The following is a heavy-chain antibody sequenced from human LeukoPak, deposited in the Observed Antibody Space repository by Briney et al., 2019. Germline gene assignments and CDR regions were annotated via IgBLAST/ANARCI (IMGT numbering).Heavy chain of an antibody. CDR1: GYTFTSYD. J-gene: IGHJ4*02. CDR3: ARDAPFGYYFDY. Sequence: ASVKVSCKASGYTFTSYDINWVRQATGQGLEWMGWMNPNSGNTGYAQKFQGRVTMSRNTSISTAYMELSSLRSDDTAVYYCARDAPFGYYFDYWGQGTLVTVSS. D-gene: IGHD3-16*01. CDR2: MNPNSGNT. V-gene: IGHV1-8*01.